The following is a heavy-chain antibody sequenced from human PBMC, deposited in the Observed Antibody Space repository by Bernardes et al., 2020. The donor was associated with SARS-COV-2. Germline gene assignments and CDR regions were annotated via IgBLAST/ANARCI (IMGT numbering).Heavy chain of an antibody. D-gene: IGHD6-19*01. CDR3: ARGPIGVAGTRVFDWFDP. V-gene: IGHV1-8*01. CDR2: MNPDSANT. Sequence: ASVKVSCKASGYTFTNYDINWVRQAAGQGLEWMGWMNPDSANTGYAQKFQGRITMTRNTSISTAYMELSSLRSEDTAVYYCARGPIGVAGTRVFDWFDPWGQRTLVTVSS. CDR1: GYTFTNYD. J-gene: IGHJ5*02.